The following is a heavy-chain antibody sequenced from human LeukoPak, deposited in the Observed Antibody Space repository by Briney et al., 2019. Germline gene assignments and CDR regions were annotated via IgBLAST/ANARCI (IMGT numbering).Heavy chain of an antibody. V-gene: IGHV3-21*01. CDR3: ARVGDRPYYDILTGYYSN. CDR2: ISSSSSYI. J-gene: IGHJ4*02. Sequence: GGSLRLSCAASGFTFSSYSMNWVRQAPGKGLEWVSSISSSSSYIYYADSVKGRFTISRDNAKNSLYLQMNGLRAEDTAVYYCARVGDRPYYDILTGYYSNWGQGTLVTVSS. CDR1: GFTFSSYS. D-gene: IGHD3-9*01.